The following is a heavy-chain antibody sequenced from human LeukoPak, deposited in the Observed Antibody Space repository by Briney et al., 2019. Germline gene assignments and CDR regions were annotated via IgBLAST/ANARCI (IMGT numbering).Heavy chain of an antibody. CDR2: INHSGST. Sequence: SETLSLTCIVSGGSISSGDYYWSWIRQPPGKGLEWIGYINHSGSTYYKPSLKSRVTISVDRSKNHFSLNLSYVTAADTAVYYCAREQGGAAGKGFDYWGQGTPVTVSS. D-gene: IGHD6-13*01. J-gene: IGHJ4*02. CDR3: AREQGGAAGKGFDY. V-gene: IGHV4-30-2*01. CDR1: GGSISSGDYY.